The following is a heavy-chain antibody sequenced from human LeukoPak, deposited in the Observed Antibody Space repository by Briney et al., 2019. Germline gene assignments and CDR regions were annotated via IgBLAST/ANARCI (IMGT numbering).Heavy chain of an antibody. J-gene: IGHJ6*03. Sequence: GGSLRLSCAASGFTFSSYGMHWVRQAPGKGLEWVAVIWYDGSNKYYADSVKGRFTISRDNSKNTLYLQMNSPRAEDTAVYYCAREDKDGYYYYYMDVWGKGTTVTVSS. V-gene: IGHV3-33*01. CDR2: IWYDGSNK. CDR3: AREDKDGYYYYYMDV. D-gene: IGHD2-15*01. CDR1: GFTFSSYG.